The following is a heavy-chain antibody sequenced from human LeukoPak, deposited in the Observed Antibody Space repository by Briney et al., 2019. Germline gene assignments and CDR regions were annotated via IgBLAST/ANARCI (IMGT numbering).Heavy chain of an antibody. CDR1: GFTVSSNY. CDR2: IYSGGST. CDR3: ARGVRAGYYDSSGRKIDY. J-gene: IGHJ4*02. Sequence: GGSLRLSCAASGFTVSSNYMSWVRQAPGKGLEWVSVIYSGGSTYYADSVKGRFTISRDNSKNTLYLQMNSLRAEDTAVYYCARGVRAGYYDSSGRKIDYWGQGTLVTVSS. D-gene: IGHD3-22*01. V-gene: IGHV3-66*01.